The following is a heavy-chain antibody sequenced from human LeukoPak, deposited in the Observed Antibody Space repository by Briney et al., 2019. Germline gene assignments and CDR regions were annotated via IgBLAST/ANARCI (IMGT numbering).Heavy chain of an antibody. J-gene: IGHJ4*02. CDR1: GFTFSSYW. CDR3: AKDRAPWLPGDY. Sequence: PGGSLRLSCAASGFTFSSYWMSWVRQAPGKGLEWVANIKKDGSEKYYVDSVKGRFTISRDNAKTSLYLQMNSLRAEDTAVYYCAKDRAPWLPGDYWGQGTLVTVSS. CDR2: IKKDGSEK. V-gene: IGHV3-7*03. D-gene: IGHD5-12*01.